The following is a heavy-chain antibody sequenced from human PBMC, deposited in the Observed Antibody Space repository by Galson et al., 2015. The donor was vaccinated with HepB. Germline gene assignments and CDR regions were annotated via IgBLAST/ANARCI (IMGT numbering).Heavy chain of an antibody. J-gene: IGHJ4*02. CDR2: IKQDGSEM. D-gene: IGHD3-10*01. V-gene: IGHV3-7*03. CDR3: ARVVNYYGPGSLDY. CDR1: GFTFSSFW. Sequence: SLRLSCAASGFTFSSFWMTWIRQAPGKGLEWVANIKQDGSEMHYVDSVKGRFTISRDNAKNSLYLQMISLRAEDTAVYYCARVVNYYGPGSLDYWGQGTLVTVSS.